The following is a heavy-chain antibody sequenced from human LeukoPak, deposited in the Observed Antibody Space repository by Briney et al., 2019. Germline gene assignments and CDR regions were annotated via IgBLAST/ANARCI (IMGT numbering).Heavy chain of an antibody. V-gene: IGHV3-13*01. CDR1: VFTFSSYD. D-gene: IGHD1-26*01. J-gene: IGHJ6*02. CDR3: PRGLVGATPRDYYYYYGMDV. Sequence: GGSLRLSRAASVFTFSSYDMHGVRQATGKGLEWVSGISTAVDTYSPGSVKGRFTISRENAKSSWYLQMNSLTAGDTAVYYCPRGLVGATPRDYYYYYGMDVWGQGTTVTVSS. CDR2: ISTAVDT.